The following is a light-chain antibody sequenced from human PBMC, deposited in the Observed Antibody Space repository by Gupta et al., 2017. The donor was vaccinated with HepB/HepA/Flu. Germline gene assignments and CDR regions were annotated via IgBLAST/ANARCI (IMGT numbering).Light chain of an antibody. V-gene: IGLV2-14*03. J-gene: IGLJ2*01. CDR1: SNDIGLYNY. CDR3: RSYTTISTPV. Sequence: SALTQPASVSGSPGQSITTSCTGPSNDIGLYNYVSWYQQHPDNAPKLMIYDVTHRPSGVSDRFSGSKSGNTASLTISGLQAEDEADYYCRSYTTISTPVFGGGTKLTVL. CDR2: DVT.